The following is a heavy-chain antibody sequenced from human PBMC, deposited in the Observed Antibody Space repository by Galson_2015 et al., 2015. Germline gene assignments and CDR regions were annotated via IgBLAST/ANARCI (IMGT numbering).Heavy chain of an antibody. Sequence: SLRLSCAASGFTFGLYDMNWVRQAPGKGLEWVSGISWNSGNIGYADSVKGRFTISRDNAKDSLYLEMNSLRAEDTAFYFCVKDDSGSYYSSRLDPWGQGTLVTVSS. CDR1: GFTFGLYD. CDR3: VKDDSGSYYSSRLDP. D-gene: IGHD1-26*01. CDR2: ISWNSGNI. J-gene: IGHJ5*02. V-gene: IGHV3-9*01.